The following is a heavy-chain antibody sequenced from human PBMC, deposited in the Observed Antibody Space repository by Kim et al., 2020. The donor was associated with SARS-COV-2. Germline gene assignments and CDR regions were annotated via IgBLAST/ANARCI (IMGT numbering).Heavy chain of an antibody. J-gene: IGHJ4*02. CDR2: INPSGGST. CDR3: ARVDSSSPPSLFFDY. D-gene: IGHD6-6*01. Sequence: ASVKVSCKASGYTFTSYYMHWVRQAPGQGLEWMGIINPSGGSTSYAQKFQGRVTMTRDTSTSTVYMELSSLRSEDTAVYYCARVDSSSPPSLFFDYWGQGTLVTVSS. V-gene: IGHV1-46*01. CDR1: GYTFTSYY.